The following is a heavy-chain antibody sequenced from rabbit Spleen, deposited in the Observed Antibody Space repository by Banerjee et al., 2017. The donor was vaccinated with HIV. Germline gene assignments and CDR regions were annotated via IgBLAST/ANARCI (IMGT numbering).Heavy chain of an antibody. CDR1: GFTISSYW. Sequence: QEQLEESGGRLVQPGGSLTLSCKGSGFTISSYWMNWVRQAPGKGLEWIACIYAGTGNIHYASWAKGRFTISKTSSTTVTLQMTSLTVADTATYFCARDLTGVIGWNFGWWGPGTLVTVS. CDR3: ARDLTGVIGWNFGW. J-gene: IGHJ4*01. V-gene: IGHV1S45*01. D-gene: IGHD1-1*01. CDR2: IYAGTGNI.